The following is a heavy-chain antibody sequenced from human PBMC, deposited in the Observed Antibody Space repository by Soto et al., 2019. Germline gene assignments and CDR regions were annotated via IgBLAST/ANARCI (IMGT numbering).Heavy chain of an antibody. D-gene: IGHD6-6*01. CDR1: GFSLSTSGVG. V-gene: IGHV2-5*01. Sequence: SGPSLVNPTQTLTLTCTFSGFSLSTSGVGVGWIRQPPGKALEWLALIYWNDDKRYSPSLKSRLTITKDTSKNQVVLTMTNMDTVDTATYYCAHEDRIAPRFDYWGNGTLVTV. CDR3: AHEDRIAPRFDY. J-gene: IGHJ4*01. CDR2: IYWNDDK.